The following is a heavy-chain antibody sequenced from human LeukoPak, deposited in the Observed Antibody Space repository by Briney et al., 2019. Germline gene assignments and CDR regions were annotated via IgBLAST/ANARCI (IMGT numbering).Heavy chain of an antibody. CDR1: GGSISSGGYY. CDR2: IYYSGST. CDR3: ARAPPPYSSSWYGNWFDP. D-gene: IGHD6-13*01. Sequence: SQTLSLTCTVSGGSISSGGYYWSWIRQHPGKGLEWIGYIYYSGSTYYNPSLKSRVTISVDTSKNQFSLKLSSVTAADTAVYYCARAPPPYSSSWYGNWFDPWGQGTLVTVSS. V-gene: IGHV4-31*03. J-gene: IGHJ5*02.